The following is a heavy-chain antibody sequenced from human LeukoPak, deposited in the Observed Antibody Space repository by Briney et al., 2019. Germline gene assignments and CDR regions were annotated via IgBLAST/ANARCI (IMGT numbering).Heavy chain of an antibody. J-gene: IGHJ4*02. V-gene: IGHV3-9*01. CDR3: AKAKYGTHYYFDY. Sequence: GRSLRLFCAASGFTFDDYAMHWVRQAPGKGLEWVSGISWNSGSIGYADSVKGRFTISRDNAKNSLYLQMNSLRAEDTALYYCAKAKYGTHYYFDYWGQGTLVTVSS. CDR2: ISWNSGSI. CDR1: GFTFDDYA. D-gene: IGHD2/OR15-2a*01.